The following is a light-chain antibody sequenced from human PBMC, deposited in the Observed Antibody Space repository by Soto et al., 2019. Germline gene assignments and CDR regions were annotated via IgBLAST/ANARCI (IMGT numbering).Light chain of an antibody. J-gene: IGLJ2*01. CDR1: SSDVGAYNF. Sequence: QSVLTQPASVSGSPGQSITISCTGTSSDVGAYNFVSWYQQHPGKAPKLMIYDVTNRPSGVSSRFSGSKSGNTASLAISGLQAEDEADYYCISYTTSNTLVFGGGTQLTVL. CDR2: DVT. CDR3: ISYTTSNTLV. V-gene: IGLV2-14*03.